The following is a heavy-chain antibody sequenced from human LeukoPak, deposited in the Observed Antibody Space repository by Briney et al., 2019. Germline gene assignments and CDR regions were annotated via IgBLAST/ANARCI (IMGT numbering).Heavy chain of an antibody. J-gene: IGHJ4*02. CDR3: ARRFVAVADPYYFDY. CDR2: IYYSGST. D-gene: IGHD6-19*01. CDR1: GGSISSYY. V-gene: IGHV4-59*01. Sequence: SETLSLTCTVSGGSISSYYWSWIRQPPGKGLEWIGYIYYSGSTNYNPSLKSRVTISVDTSKNQFSLKLSSVTAADTAVYYCARRFVAVADPYYFDYWGQGTLVTVSS.